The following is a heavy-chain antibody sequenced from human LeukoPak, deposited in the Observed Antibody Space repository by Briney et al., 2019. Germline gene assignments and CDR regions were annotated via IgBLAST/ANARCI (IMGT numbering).Heavy chain of an antibody. CDR1: GFTFSSYA. CDR3: AVIVAVPAAERDAFDI. J-gene: IGHJ3*02. CDR2: ISGSGGST. D-gene: IGHD2-2*01. Sequence: GGSLRLSCAASGFTFSSYAMSWVRQAPGKGLEWVSAISGSGGSTYYADSVKGRFTISRDNSKNTLYLQMNSLRAEDTAVYYCAVIVAVPAAERDAFDIWGQGTMVTVSS. V-gene: IGHV3-23*01.